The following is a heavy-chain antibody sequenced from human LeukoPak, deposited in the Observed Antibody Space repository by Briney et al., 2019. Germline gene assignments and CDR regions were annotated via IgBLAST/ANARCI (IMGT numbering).Heavy chain of an antibody. V-gene: IGHV1-18*01. CDR1: GYTFTSYG. D-gene: IGHD2-2*01. Sequence: GASVKVSCKASGYTFTSYGISWVRQAPGQGLEWMGWISAYNGNTNYAQKPQGRVTMTTDTSTSTAYMELRSLRSDDTAVYYCARGLYCSSTSCHHDAFDIWGQGTMVTVSS. CDR3: ARGLYCSSTSCHHDAFDI. J-gene: IGHJ3*02. CDR2: ISAYNGNT.